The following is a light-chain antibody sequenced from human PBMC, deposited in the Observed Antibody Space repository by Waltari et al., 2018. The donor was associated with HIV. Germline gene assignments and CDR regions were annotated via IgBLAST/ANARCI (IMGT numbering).Light chain of an antibody. V-gene: IGLV1-47*01. CDR1: SSNIGSNY. J-gene: IGLJ3*02. CDR2: RNN. CDR3: AAWDASLSGNWV. Sequence: QSVLTQPPSASGTPGQRVTISCSGSSSNIGSNYVYWYQQLPGTTPKLLIYRNNHRPSGVPDRFSGSKSGTSASLAISGLRSEDEADYYCAAWDASLSGNWVFGGGTKLTVL.